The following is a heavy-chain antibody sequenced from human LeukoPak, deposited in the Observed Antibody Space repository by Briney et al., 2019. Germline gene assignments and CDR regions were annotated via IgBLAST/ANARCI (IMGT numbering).Heavy chain of an antibody. J-gene: IGHJ4*02. CDR1: GYSFTSYW. CDR3: ARHYYGSGSYPGAFDY. CDR2: IYPGDSDT. D-gene: IGHD3-10*01. V-gene: IGHV5-51*01. Sequence: GESLKISCKDSGYSFTSYWIGWVRQMPGKGLEWMGIIYPGDSDTRYSPSFQGQVTISADKSISTAYLQWSSLKASDTAMYYCARHYYGSGSYPGAFDYWGQGTLVTVSS.